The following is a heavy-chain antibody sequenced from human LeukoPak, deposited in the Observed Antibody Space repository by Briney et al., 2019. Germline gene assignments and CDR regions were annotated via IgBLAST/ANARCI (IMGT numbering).Heavy chain of an antibody. CDR1: GGSISSSSYY. V-gene: IGHV4-39*07. J-gene: IGHJ4*02. D-gene: IGHD6-13*01. Sequence: SSETLSLTCTVSGGSISSSSYYWAWIRQPPGKGLEWIGSVHYSGSIYYNPSLKSRATLSLDTSKNQFSLKLSSVTAADTAVYYCARDVVAAAGTWDYWGQGTLVTVSS. CDR3: ARDVVAAAGTWDY. CDR2: VHYSGSI.